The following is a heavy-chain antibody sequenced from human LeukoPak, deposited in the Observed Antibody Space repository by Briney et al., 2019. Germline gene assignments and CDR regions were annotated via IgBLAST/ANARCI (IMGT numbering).Heavy chain of an antibody. J-gene: IGHJ3*02. CDR2: ISSSGSTI. CDR3: ARDLSGSGNNDAFDI. D-gene: IGHD3-10*01. V-gene: IGHV3-48*04. Sequence: PGGSLRLSCATSGFTFSRFWMSWVRQAPGKGLEWVSYISSSGSTIYYADSVKGRFTISRDNAKNSLYLQMNSLRAEDTAVYYCARDLSGSGNNDAFDIWGQGTMVTVSS. CDR1: GFTFSRFW.